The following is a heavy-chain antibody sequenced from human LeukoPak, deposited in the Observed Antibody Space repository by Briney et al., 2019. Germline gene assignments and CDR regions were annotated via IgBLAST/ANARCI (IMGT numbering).Heavy chain of an antibody. CDR1: GFTFSSYV. D-gene: IGHD3-10*01. CDR3: AKDSGGRDFDY. Sequence: PGGSLRLSCAASGFTFSSYVIHWGRQAPGKGLGWVAFILYDGSNKYYADSVKGRVTISRDNSKNTLYLQMNSLRAEDTAVYFCAKDSGGRDFDYWGQGTLVSVSS. J-gene: IGHJ4*02. CDR2: ILYDGSNK. V-gene: IGHV3-30*02.